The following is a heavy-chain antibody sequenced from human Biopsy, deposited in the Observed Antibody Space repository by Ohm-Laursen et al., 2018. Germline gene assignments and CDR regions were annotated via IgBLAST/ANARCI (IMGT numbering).Heavy chain of an antibody. CDR2: IYPGGST. V-gene: IGHV4-4*07. Sequence: SETLSLTCNVSGGDINNYYWSWIRQPAGKGLEWIGRIYPGGSTNYTPSLKSRLNMSVDTSKKQLSLRLRSVTAADTAMYYCASVVLGPTNDAFDLWGQGTMVVVSS. D-gene: IGHD3-22*01. CDR1: GGDINNYY. CDR3: ASVVLGPTNDAFDL. J-gene: IGHJ3*01.